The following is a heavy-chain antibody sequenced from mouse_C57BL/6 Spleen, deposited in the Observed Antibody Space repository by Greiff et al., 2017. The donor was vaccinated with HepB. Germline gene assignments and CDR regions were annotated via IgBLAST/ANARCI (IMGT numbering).Heavy chain of an antibody. CDR1: GYTFTSYW. CDR2: IHPSDSDT. V-gene: IGHV1-74*01. Sequence: VQLQQPGAELVKPGASVKVSCKASGYTFTSYWMPWVKQRPGQGLEWIGRIHPSDSDTNYNQKFKGKATLTVDKSSSTAYMQLSSLTSEDSAVYYWAIAYGNYVTWFAYWGQGTLVTVSA. D-gene: IGHD2-1*01. CDR3: AIAYGNYVTWFAY. J-gene: IGHJ3*01.